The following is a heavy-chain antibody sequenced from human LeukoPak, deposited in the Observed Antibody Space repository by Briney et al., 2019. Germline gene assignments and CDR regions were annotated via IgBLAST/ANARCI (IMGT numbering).Heavy chain of an antibody. CDR2: ISSSSSYI. CDR1: AFTFSSYS. CDR3: ARDAGYYYYGMDV. V-gene: IGHV3-21*01. J-gene: IGHJ6*02. Sequence: GGSLRLSSPVSAFTFSSYSMNCVSPPHGNWLEWDSSISSSSSYIYYGDSMKGGFTISRDNAKNSLYLQMNSLRAEDTAVYYCARDAGYYYYGMDVWGQGATVTVSS.